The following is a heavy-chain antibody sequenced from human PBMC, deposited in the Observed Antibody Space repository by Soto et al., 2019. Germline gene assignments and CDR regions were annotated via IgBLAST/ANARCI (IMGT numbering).Heavy chain of an antibody. CDR2: IYHSGST. Sequence: PSETLSLTCAVSGYSISSGYYWGWIRQPPGKGLEWIGSIYHSGSTYYNPSLKSRVTISVDTSKNQFSLKLSSVTAADTAVYYCARGVTVVRGEADYWGQGTLVTVSS. CDR1: GYSISSGYY. CDR3: ARGVTVVRGEADY. J-gene: IGHJ4*02. V-gene: IGHV4-38-2*01. D-gene: IGHD3-10*01.